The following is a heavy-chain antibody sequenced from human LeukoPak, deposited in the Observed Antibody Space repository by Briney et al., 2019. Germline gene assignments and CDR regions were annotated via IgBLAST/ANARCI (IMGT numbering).Heavy chain of an antibody. D-gene: IGHD2-15*01. CDR2: IYTSGST. CDR3: AREMGRDDIVVVVAATRGAFDI. V-gene: IGHV4-4*07. J-gene: IGHJ3*02. CDR1: GGSISTYY. Sequence: SETLSLTCTVSGGSISTYYWSWIRQPAGKGLEWIGRIYTSGSTNYNPSLKSRVTMSVDTSKNQFSLKLSSVTAADTAVYYCAREMGRDDIVVVVAATRGAFDIWGQGTMVTVSS.